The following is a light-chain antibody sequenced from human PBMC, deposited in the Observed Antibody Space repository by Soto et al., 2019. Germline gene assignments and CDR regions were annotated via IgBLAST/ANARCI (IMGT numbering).Light chain of an antibody. J-gene: IGKJ2*01. Sequence: DVQLTQSPSPLSASVGDRVSITCRASQTITNHLNWYQQKPGKAPKLLIYAASTLQTGVPSRFSGSGSGTEFTLTISSLQADDFATYYCQQYDGYPKTLGQGTKVDIK. CDR1: QTITNH. CDR2: AAS. CDR3: QQYDGYPKT. V-gene: IGKV1-16*01.